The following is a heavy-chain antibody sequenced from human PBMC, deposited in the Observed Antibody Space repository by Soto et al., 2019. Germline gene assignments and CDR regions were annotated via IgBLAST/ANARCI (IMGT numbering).Heavy chain of an antibody. CDR2: ISYDGRGQ. J-gene: IGHJ4*02. V-gene: IGHV3-30*18. Sequence: GGSLRLSCVASGFNFSGYGMHWVRQAPGKGLEWVAVISYDGRGQYYADSVKGRFTISRDRSKNTLYLQMNSLRVEDTATFYCGKVWNHEGYFAFWGQGTLVSVSS. CDR1: GFNFSGYG. D-gene: IGHD1-1*01. CDR3: GKVWNHEGYFAF.